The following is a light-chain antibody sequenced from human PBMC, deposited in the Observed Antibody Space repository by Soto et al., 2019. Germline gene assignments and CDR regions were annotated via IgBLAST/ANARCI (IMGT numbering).Light chain of an antibody. CDR3: VAWDDSLNGAV. V-gene: IGLV1-44*01. CDR2: SNN. Sequence: QSVLTQPPSASGTPGQRVTISCSGSSSNIGSNTVIWYQQLPGTAPKLLIYSNNQRPSGVPDRFSGSKSGTSASLAISGLQSEDEADYYCVAWDDSLNGAVFGGGTKLTVL. J-gene: IGLJ7*01. CDR1: SSNIGSNT.